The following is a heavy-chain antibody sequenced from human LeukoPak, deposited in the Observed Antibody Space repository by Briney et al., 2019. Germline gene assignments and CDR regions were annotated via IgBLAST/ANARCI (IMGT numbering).Heavy chain of an antibody. CDR1: GLTFNNYA. Sequence: GGSLRLSCAVSGLTFNNYAMSWVRQAPGKGLEWVSAISKSGDHTYYAASAKGRFTIYRDNSKNTQYLQMNSLRAEDTAVYYCATSWGPDTSAFRWGRDGMDDSGQGTTVIVS. V-gene: IGHV3-23*01. CDR2: ISKSGDHT. J-gene: IGHJ6*02. D-gene: IGHD3-16*01. CDR3: ATSWGPDTSAFRWGRDGMDD.